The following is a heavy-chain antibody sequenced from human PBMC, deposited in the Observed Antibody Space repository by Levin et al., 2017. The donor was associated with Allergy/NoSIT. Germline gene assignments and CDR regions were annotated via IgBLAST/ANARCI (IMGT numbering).Heavy chain of an antibody. CDR3: AKEGMGRGSLDWLDS. V-gene: IGHV3-9*01. Sequence: GGSLRLSCAASGFTFDDYAMHWVRQPPGKGLEWVSGINWNSNRIGYADSVKGRFTISRDNAKNSLYLQMSSLSPEDTALYYCAKEGMGRGSLDWLDSWGQGTLVTVSS. CDR1: GFTFDDYA. J-gene: IGHJ5*01. CDR2: INWNSNRI. D-gene: IGHD3-10*01.